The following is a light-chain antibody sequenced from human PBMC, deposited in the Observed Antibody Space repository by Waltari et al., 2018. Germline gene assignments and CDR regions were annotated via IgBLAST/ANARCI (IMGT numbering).Light chain of an antibody. CDR3: QQTSSPPST. Sequence: GDRVTITCRASQSISGYLSWYQQIPGKAPKLRIYAVSSLQSGVPLRFSGSGSGTEFTLTISSLQPEDFATYYCQQTSSPPSTFGGGTKVDIK. CDR2: AVS. V-gene: IGKV1-39*01. J-gene: IGKJ4*01. CDR1: QSISGY.